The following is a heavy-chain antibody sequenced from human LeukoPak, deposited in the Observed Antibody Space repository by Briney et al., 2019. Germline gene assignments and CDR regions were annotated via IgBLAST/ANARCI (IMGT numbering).Heavy chain of an antibody. CDR1: GYTFTSYG. CDR3: AREQPYYYGSGSYYQDDAFDI. Sequence: ASVRVSCKASGYTFTSYGISWVRQAPGQGLEWMGWISAYNGNTNYAQKLQRRVTMTTDTSTSTAYMELRSLRSDDTAVYYCAREQPYYYGSGSYYQDDAFDIWGQGTMVTVSS. D-gene: IGHD3-10*01. J-gene: IGHJ3*02. V-gene: IGHV1-18*01. CDR2: ISAYNGNT.